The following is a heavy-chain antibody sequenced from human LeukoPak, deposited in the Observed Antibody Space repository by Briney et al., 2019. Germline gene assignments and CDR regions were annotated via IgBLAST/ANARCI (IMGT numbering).Heavy chain of an antibody. CDR3: ARDGALEPAYYDFWSGYPSEYFQH. V-gene: IGHV3-7*01. J-gene: IGHJ1*01. CDR2: IKEDGTRK. Sequence: PGGSLRLSCVASGITVDTYWMSWVRQAPGKGLDWVAHIKEDGTRKYYVDSVKGRFTISGDNAKNSLYLQMNSLRAEDTAVYYCARDGALEPAYYDFWSGYPSEYFQHWGQGTLVTVSS. D-gene: IGHD3-3*01. CDR1: GITVDTYW.